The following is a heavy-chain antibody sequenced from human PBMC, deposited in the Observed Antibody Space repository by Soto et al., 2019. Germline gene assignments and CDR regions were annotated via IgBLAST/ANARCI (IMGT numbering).Heavy chain of an antibody. V-gene: IGHV3-23*01. D-gene: IGHD4-17*01. J-gene: IGHJ3*02. Sequence: EVQLLESGGGLVQPGGSLRLSCAASGFTFSSYAMRWVRQAPGKGLEWVSGISGSGGSTYYADSVKGRFTISRDNSKNTLYMQMNSLKTEDTAVYYCTRRVRRTTVTQDAFDIWGQGTMVTVSS. CDR1: GFTFSSYA. CDR2: ISGSGGST. CDR3: TRRVRRTTVTQDAFDI.